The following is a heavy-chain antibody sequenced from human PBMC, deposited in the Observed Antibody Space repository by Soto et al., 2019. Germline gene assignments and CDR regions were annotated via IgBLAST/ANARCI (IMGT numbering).Heavy chain of an antibody. CDR1: GGSISSSSYY. CDR2: IYYTGST. CDR3: AREGIAAAGTIWFDP. V-gene: IGHV4-39*07. J-gene: IGHJ5*02. Sequence: PSETLSLTCTVSGGSISSSSYYWGWIRQPPGKGLEWIGIIYYTGSTYYNPSLKSRVTISVDKSKNQFSLKLSSVTAADTAVYYCAREGIAAAGTIWFDPWGQGTLVTVSS. D-gene: IGHD6-13*01.